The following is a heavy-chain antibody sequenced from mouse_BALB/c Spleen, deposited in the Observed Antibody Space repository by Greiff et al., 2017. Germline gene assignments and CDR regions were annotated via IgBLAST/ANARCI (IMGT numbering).Heavy chain of an antibody. D-gene: IGHD1-1*01. V-gene: IGHV1-31*01. J-gene: IGHJ4*01. CDR2: INPYNGAT. CDR1: GYSFTGYY. Sequence: VQLQQSGPELVKPGASVKISCKASGYSFTGYYMHWVKQSHVKSLEWIGRINPYNGATSYNQNFKDKASLTVDKSSSTAYMELHSLTSEDSAVYYCARPFYYGSRGYAMDYWGQGTSVTVSS. CDR3: ARPFYYGSRGYAMDY.